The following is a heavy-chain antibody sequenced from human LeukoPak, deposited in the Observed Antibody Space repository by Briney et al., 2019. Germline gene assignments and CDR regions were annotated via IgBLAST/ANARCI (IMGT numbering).Heavy chain of an antibody. CDR3: ARHGYYDFWNTDEGDAFDI. V-gene: IGHV4-4*09. D-gene: IGHD3-3*01. J-gene: IGHJ3*02. CDR2: IYTSGST. CDR1: GGSISSYY. Sequence: PSETLSLTCTVSGGSISSYYWSWIRQPPGKGLEWIGYIYTSGSTNYNPSLKSQVTISVDTSKNQFSLKLSSVTAADTAVYYCARHGYYDFWNTDEGDAFDIWGQGTMVTVSS.